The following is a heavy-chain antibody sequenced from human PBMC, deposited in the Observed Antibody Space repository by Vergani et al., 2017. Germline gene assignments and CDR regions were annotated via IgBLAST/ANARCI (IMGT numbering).Heavy chain of an antibody. D-gene: IGHD3-10*01. CDR1: GAAIKDFY. J-gene: IGHJ4*02. CDR3: ASQWGTMAFDY. CDR2: VYYTGST. Sequence: QVQLQESGPGLVKPSETLSLTCTVSGAAIKDFYWSWFRQPPGKGLEWIVYVYYTGSTTYNPSLKSRVTISVDTSNNQFSLKLSSVTAADTAVYYCASQWGTMAFDYGGQGTLVTVSS. V-gene: IGHV4-59*01.